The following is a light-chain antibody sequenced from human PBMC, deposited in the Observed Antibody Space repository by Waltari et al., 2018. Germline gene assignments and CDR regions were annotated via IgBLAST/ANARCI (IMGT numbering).Light chain of an antibody. CDR1: QRVLYSSNNKNY. J-gene: IGKJ3*01. Sequence: DIAMTQSPDSLAVSLGESATLNCKSSQRVLYSSNNKNYLAWYQQQPGQPPKLLIYWASTRESGVPDRFSGSGSGTDFTLTISSLQAEDVAVYYCQQYYSTPLTFGPGTKVDIK. CDR2: WAS. V-gene: IGKV4-1*01. CDR3: QQYYSTPLT.